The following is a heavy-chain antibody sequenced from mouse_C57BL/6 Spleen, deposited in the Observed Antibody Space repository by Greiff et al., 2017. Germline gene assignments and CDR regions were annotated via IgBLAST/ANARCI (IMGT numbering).Heavy chain of an antibody. V-gene: IGHV1-72*01. J-gene: IGHJ3*01. CDR2: IDPKSGGT. D-gene: IGHD2-1*01. CDR1: GYTFTSYW. CDR3: ARWDGNYGFAY. Sequence: VQLQQPGAELVKPGASVKLSCKASGYTFTSYWMHWVKQRPGRGLEWIGRIDPKSGGTKYNEKFKSKATLTVDKPSSTAYMQLSSLTSEDSAVYYCARWDGNYGFAYWGQGTLVTVSA.